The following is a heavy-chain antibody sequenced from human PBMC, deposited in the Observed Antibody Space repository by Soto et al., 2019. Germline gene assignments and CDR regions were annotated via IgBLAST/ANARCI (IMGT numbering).Heavy chain of an antibody. V-gene: IGHV1-18*01. Sequence: ASVKVSCKASGYTFTSYGISWVRQAPGQGLEWMGWISAYNGNTNYAQKLQGRVTMTTDTSTSTAYMELRSLRSDDTAVYYCARAPGDIYDYVWGSYRYPEWGYWGQGTLVTVSS. CDR2: ISAYNGNT. D-gene: IGHD3-16*02. CDR3: ARAPGDIYDYVWGSYRYPEWGY. CDR1: GYTFTSYG. J-gene: IGHJ4*02.